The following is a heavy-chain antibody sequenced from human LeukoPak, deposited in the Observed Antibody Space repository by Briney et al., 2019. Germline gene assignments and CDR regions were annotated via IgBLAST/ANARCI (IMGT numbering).Heavy chain of an antibody. J-gene: IGHJ4*02. CDR2: ITTYNGNT. D-gene: IGHD2-2*01. V-gene: IGHV1-18*01. CDR1: TYTFTTTYG. Sequence: ASVKVSCKASTYTFTTTYGFSWVRQAPGQGLEWMGFITTYNGNTNYAQKFQDRITMTTDTSTSTTYMELRSLRSDDTAVYYCARDRNQLFDYWGQGTPVTVSS. CDR3: ARDRNQLFDY.